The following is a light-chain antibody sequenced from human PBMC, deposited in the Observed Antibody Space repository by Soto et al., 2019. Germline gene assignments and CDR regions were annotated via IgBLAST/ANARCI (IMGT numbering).Light chain of an antibody. V-gene: IGKV1-39*01. CDR2: AAS. CDR1: QSISNH. J-gene: IGKJ1*01. Sequence: DIQITQSPSSLSSSVEDRVIITCRAIQSISNHLNWYQQKPGKAPKLLIFAASSLQSGVPSRFSGSRSGPDFTLTISSLQPEDFATYYCQQSYSSPPTFGQGTKVDI. CDR3: QQSYSSPPT.